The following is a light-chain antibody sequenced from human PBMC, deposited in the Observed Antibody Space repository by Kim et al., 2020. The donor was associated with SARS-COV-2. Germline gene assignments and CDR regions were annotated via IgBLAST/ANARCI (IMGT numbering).Light chain of an antibody. CDR2: DND. CDR3: ATWDSSLSVGV. J-gene: IGLJ3*02. CDR1: RSNIGNNP. Sequence: QSALTQPASVSAAPGHKVTISCTGSRSNIGNNPVSWYQQYPGTAPRLITYDNDKRPSGIPDRFSSSKSATSATLRITGLRTGDEADYYCATWDSSLSVGVFGGGTKVTVL. V-gene: IGLV1-51*01.